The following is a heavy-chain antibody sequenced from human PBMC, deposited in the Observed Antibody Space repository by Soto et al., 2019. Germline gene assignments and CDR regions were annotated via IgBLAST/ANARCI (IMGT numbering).Heavy chain of an antibody. D-gene: IGHD7-27*01. CDR3: ARGPSGDKIDY. Sequence: QVQLQESGPRLVSPSQTLSLTCTVSGGSISSAAYCWSWIRQSPDKGLEWIGHIYDGGTTYSSPSLKGRXTXPXXTSETQFSLKLRSVRAADTAVYYCARGPSGDKIDYWGQGIQVTVSS. V-gene: IGHV4-30-4*01. J-gene: IGHJ4*02. CDR1: GGSISSAAYC. CDR2: IYDGGTT.